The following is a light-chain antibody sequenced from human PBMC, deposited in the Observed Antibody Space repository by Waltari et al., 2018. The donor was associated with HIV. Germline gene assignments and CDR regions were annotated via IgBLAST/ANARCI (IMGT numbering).Light chain of an antibody. Sequence: EIVMTQSPATLSVSPGERATLSCRAGQSVSNNLAWFQRRPCQAPRLLSSGASTRATDVSARFSGSGSGTEFTLTISSLQSEDFAIYYCQQYNKWPWTFGQGTKVEIK. V-gene: IGKV3-15*01. CDR3: QQYNKWPWT. J-gene: IGKJ1*01. CDR1: QSVSNN. CDR2: GAS.